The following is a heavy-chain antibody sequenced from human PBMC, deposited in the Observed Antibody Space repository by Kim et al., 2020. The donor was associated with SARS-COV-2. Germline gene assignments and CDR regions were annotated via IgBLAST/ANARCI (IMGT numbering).Heavy chain of an antibody. J-gene: IGHJ4*02. CDR3: ARAGGYSSGRDF. Sequence: YEQNFRGRVSITRDTSTSTVFMELSSLRSEDTGMYYCARAGGYSSGRDFWGQGTLVTVSS. V-gene: IGHV1-46*01. D-gene: IGHD6-19*01.